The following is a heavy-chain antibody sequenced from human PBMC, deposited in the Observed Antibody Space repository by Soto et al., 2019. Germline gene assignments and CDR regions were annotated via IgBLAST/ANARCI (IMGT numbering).Heavy chain of an antibody. J-gene: IGHJ6*03. CDR2: VSAYNDKT. CDR3: ARAVGVFGTIFGVVPRSYYYYMDV. CDR1: GYTFTSYG. V-gene: IGHV1-18*01. D-gene: IGHD3-3*01. Sequence: ASVKVSCKASGYTFTSYGISWVRQAPGQGLEWMGWVSAYNDKTNYAQKFQGRVTMTRNTSISTAHMELSSLRSEDTAVYYCARAVGVFGTIFGVVPRSYYYYMDVWGKGTSVTVSS.